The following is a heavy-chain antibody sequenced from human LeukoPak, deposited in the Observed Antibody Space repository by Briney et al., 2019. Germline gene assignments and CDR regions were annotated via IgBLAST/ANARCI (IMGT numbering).Heavy chain of an antibody. D-gene: IGHD3-22*01. CDR3: AKGADYYDSSGYSPDFDY. CDR2: ISGSGGST. V-gene: IGHV3-23*01. CDR1: GFTFSSYA. Sequence: GGSLRLSCAASGFTFSSYAMSWVRQAPGKGLEWVSAISGSGGSTYYADSVKGRFTISRDNSKNTLYLQMNSLRAEDTAVYYCAKGADYYDSSGYSPDFDYWGQGTLVTVSS. J-gene: IGHJ4*02.